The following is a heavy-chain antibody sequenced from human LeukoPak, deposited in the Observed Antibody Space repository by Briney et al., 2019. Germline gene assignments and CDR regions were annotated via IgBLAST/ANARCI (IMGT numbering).Heavy chain of an antibody. CDR2: IWHDGSNK. J-gene: IGHJ4*02. CDR3: ATDQGRGGSPLY. CDR1: GFTFSSHG. V-gene: IGHV3-33*01. D-gene: IGHD2-15*01. Sequence: QPGRSLRLSCTTSGFTFSSHGMHWVRQAPGKGLEWVAIIWHDGSNKYYADSVKGRFTISRDSSKNTLFLQMNSLRAEDTAVYYCATDQGRGGSPLYWGQGTLVTVSS.